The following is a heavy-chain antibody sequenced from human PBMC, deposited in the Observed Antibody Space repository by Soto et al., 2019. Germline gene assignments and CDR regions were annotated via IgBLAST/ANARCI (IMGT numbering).Heavy chain of an antibody. D-gene: IGHD1-26*01. CDR1: GGSISSGGYS. V-gene: IGHV4-30-2*01. CDR3: ARDSIVGATLDAFDI. J-gene: IGHJ3*02. CDR2: IYHSGST. Sequence: SETLSLTCAVSGGSISSGGYSWSWIRQPPGKGLEWIGYIYHSGSTYYNPSLKSRVTISVDTSKNQFSLKLSSVTAADTAVYYCARDSIVGATLDAFDIWGQGTMVTVSS.